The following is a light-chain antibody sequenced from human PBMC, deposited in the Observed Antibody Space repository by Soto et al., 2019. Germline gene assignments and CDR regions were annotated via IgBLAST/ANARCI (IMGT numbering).Light chain of an antibody. CDR1: QSVSSGY. CDR2: GAS. Sequence: EIVLTQFPGTLSLSPGEGATLSCRASQSVSSGYLAWYQQKPGRAPRLLIYGASSRATGIPDRFSGSGSGTDFTLTISRLDPEDFAVYYCQQYGNSPFTLGPGTKVDIK. CDR3: QQYGNSPFT. J-gene: IGKJ3*01. V-gene: IGKV3-20*01.